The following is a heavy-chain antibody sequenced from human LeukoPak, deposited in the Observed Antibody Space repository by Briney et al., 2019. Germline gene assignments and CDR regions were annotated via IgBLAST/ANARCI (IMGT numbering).Heavy chain of an antibody. J-gene: IGHJ4*02. D-gene: IGHD6-13*01. CDR2: INQDGSET. V-gene: IGHV3-7*01. CDR1: GFTFRSHW. CDR3: ARDHVAPGIYFDY. Sequence: VRPGGSLRLFCAASGFTFRSHWMRWVRQAPGKGLEWVANINQDGSETHYVDSVKGRFTISRDNAWNSLYLQMNSLRAEDTAMYYCARDHVAPGIYFDYWGQGTLVTVSS.